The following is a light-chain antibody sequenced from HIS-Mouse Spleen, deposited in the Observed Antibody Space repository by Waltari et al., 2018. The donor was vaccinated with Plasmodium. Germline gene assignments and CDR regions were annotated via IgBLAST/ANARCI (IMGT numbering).Light chain of an antibody. CDR3: SSYTSSSTLV. CDR2: DVS. J-gene: IGLJ2*01. Sequence: QSALTQPASVSGSPGQSITISCTGTSSDVGGYNYVSWYQQHPGKAPTLMIYDVSNRPLGVSNRFSGSKSGNTASLTISGLQAEDEADYYCSSYTSSSTLVFGGGTKLTVL. CDR1: SSDVGGYNY. V-gene: IGLV2-14*03.